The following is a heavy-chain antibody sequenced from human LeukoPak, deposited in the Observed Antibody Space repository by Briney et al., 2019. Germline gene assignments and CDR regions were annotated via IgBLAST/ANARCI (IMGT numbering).Heavy chain of an antibody. Sequence: GGSLRLSCAASGFTFSSYAMHWVRQAPGKGLEYVSAISSNGGSTYYANSVKGRFTISRDNSKNTLYLQMNSLRAEDTAVYYCARRGYGDYAPFDYWGQGTLVTVSS. V-gene: IGHV3-64*01. D-gene: IGHD4-17*01. CDR3: ARRGYGDYAPFDY. CDR2: ISSNGGST. CDR1: GFTFSSYA. J-gene: IGHJ4*02.